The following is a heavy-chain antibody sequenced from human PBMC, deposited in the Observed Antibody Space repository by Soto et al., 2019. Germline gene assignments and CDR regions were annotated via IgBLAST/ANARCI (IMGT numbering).Heavy chain of an antibody. CDR1: GFTFSSYW. CDR2: LDSEGGNT. V-gene: IGHV3-74*01. J-gene: IGHJ6*03. Sequence: EVQLVESGGALVQPGGSLRLTCAAAGFTFSSYWMYWVRQAPGKGLVWVSRLDSEGGNTLYADSVKGRFTISRDNARNTLYLQMDSLRDEDTAVYYCATDRGRVIKSEMIINANHMGVLGKGTTVTVSS. D-gene: IGHD2-21*01. CDR3: ATDRGRVIKSEMIINANHMGV.